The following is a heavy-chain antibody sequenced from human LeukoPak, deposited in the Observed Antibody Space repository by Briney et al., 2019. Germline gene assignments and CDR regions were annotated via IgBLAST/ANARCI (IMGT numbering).Heavy chain of an antibody. V-gene: IGHV4-39*01. Sequence: PSETLSLTCTVSGGSISSSSYYWGWIRQPPGKGLEWIGSIYYSGSTYYNPSLKSRVTISVDTSKNQFSLKLSSVTAADTAVYYCARAQTGTTYYYYTDVWGKGTTVTVSS. CDR1: GGSISSSSYY. CDR3: ARAQTGTTYYYYTDV. J-gene: IGHJ6*03. D-gene: IGHD1-7*01. CDR2: IYYSGST.